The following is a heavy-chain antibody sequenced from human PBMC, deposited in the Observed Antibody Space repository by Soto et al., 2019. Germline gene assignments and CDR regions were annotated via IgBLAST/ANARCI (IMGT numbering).Heavy chain of an antibody. J-gene: IGHJ4*02. CDR3: AKAGGVIDDTTVYRQIDY. D-gene: IGHD2-8*02. V-gene: IGHV3-23*01. Sequence: GGSLRLSCAASEFTFSSYAMSWVRQAPGKGLEWVSGIDKSAESAFYADYVKGWFTISRDNSKNKLYLQMNNLRVEDTAVYYFAKAGGVIDDTTVYRQIDYWGQGTLVTVSS. CDR1: EFTFSSYA. CDR2: IDKSAESA.